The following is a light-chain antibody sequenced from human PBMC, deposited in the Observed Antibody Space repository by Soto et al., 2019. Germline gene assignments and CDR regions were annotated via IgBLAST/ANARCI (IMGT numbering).Light chain of an antibody. CDR3: CSYAGSSRV. J-gene: IGLJ2*01. CDR1: SSDVGGYNY. Sequence: QSVPTQPRSVSGSPGQSVTISCTGTSSDVGGYNYVSWYQQHPGKAPKLMIYDVSKRPSGVPDRFSGSKSGNTASLTISGLQAEDEADYYCCSYAGSSRVFGGGTKLTVL. V-gene: IGLV2-11*01. CDR2: DVS.